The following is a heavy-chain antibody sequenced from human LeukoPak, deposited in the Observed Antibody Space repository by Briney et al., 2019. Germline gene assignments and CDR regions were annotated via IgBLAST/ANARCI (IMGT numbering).Heavy chain of an antibody. CDR1: GGTFSSYA. Sequence: SVKVSCKASGGTFSSYAISWVRQAPGQGLEWMGGIIPIFGTANYAQKFQGRVTITADESTSTAYMELSSLRSEDTAVYYCARAGAGDYYDSSGYYYWGQGTLVTVSS. J-gene: IGHJ4*02. CDR3: ARAGAGDYYDSSGYYY. D-gene: IGHD3-22*01. CDR2: IIPIFGTA. V-gene: IGHV1-69*13.